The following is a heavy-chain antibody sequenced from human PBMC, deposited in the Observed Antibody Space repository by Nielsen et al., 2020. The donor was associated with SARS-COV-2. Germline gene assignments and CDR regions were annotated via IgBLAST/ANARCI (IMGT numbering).Heavy chain of an antibody. CDR1: GGSISSSNW. D-gene: IGHD3-3*01. V-gene: IGHV4-4*02. J-gene: IGHJ3*02. CDR2: IYHSGST. Sequence: SETLSLTCAVSGGSISSSNWWSWVRQPPGKGLEWIGEIYHSGSTNYNPSLKSRVTISVDKSKNQFSLKLSSVTAADTAVYYCARDKGKRTIFGVVIESIAFDIWGQGTMVTVSS. CDR3: ARDKGKRTIFGVVIESIAFDI.